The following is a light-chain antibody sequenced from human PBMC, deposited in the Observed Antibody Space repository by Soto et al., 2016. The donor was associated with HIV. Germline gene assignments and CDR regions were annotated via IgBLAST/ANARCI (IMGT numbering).Light chain of an antibody. CDR3: TARVHDWPYT. CDR2: LGL. CDR1: QSLLNINGYNN. J-gene: IGKJ2*01. Sequence: VVTQSPVSLPVIPGESAFISCRSTQSLLNINGYNNLEWYLQKPGQSPQLLIYLGLFGPPGSLTGSGGSGSGTDFTLKIKQGEAEDVGVYYCTARVHDWPYTFGQGTKPGDQT. V-gene: IGKV2-28*01.